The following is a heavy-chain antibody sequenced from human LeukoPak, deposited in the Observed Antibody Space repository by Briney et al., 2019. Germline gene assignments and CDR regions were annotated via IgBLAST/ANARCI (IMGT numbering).Heavy chain of an antibody. J-gene: IGHJ5*02. D-gene: IGHD3-10*01. CDR1: GYTLTELS. CDR3: ATLLWFGELFGWFDP. Sequence: GASVKVSCKVSGYTLTELSMLWVRQAPGKGLEWMGGFDPEDGETIYAQKFQGRVTMTEDTSTDTAYMELSSLRSEDTAVYYCATLLWFGELFGWFDPWGQGTLVTVSS. CDR2: FDPEDGET. V-gene: IGHV1-24*01.